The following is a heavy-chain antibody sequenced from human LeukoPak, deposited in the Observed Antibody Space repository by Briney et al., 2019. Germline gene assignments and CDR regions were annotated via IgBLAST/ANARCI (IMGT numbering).Heavy chain of an antibody. CDR2: IRYDGSNK. Sequence: GGSLRLSCAASGFTFSTYGMHWVRQAPGKWLEWVAFIRYDGSNKYYTDSVKGRFTISRDNSKNTLYLQMNSLRAEDTAVYYCANAPYGGNFRFDYWGQGTLVTVSS. D-gene: IGHD4-23*01. CDR3: ANAPYGGNFRFDY. V-gene: IGHV3-30*02. CDR1: GFTFSTYG. J-gene: IGHJ4*02.